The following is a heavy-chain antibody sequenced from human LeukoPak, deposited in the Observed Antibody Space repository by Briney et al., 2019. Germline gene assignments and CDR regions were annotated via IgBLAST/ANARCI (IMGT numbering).Heavy chain of an antibody. CDR2: ISGDGTT. J-gene: IGHJ3*02. CDR1: GVSFIGTW. CDR3: ARDNGRNGFDI. V-gene: IGHV3-74*01. Sequence: GGSLRLSCAASGVSFIGTWMHWVRQAPEKGLVWVSYISGDGTTTYADSVKGRFTISRDDAKKTLDLQMNSLRAEDTAVYFCARDNGRNGFDIWGQGTMVTVSS.